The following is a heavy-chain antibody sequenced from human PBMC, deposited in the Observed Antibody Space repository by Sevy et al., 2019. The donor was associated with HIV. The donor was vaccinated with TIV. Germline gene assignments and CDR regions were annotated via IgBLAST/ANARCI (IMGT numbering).Heavy chain of an antibody. CDR3: AREPLATVTPQ. J-gene: IGHJ4*02. Sequence: SETLSLTCAVYGGSFSGYYWSWIRQPPGKGLEWIGEINHSGSTNYNPSLKSRVTISVDTSKNQFSLKLSSVTAAYTAVYYCAREPLATVTPQWGQGTLVTVSS. CDR1: GGSFSGYY. V-gene: IGHV4-34*01. D-gene: IGHD4-17*01. CDR2: INHSGST.